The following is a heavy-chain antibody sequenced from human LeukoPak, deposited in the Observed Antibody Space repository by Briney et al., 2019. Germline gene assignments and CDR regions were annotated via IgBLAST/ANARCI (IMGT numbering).Heavy chain of an antibody. CDR2: VHYSGTI. J-gene: IGHJ4*02. Sequence: SETLSLTRTVSGDSISRYYWSWVRQSPGKGLEWIGYVHYSGTISYNPSLQSRITMSVDTSKNQFSLRLSSVTAADTAVYYCARVKYYYDGSAYSAFYYFDYWGQGTLVTVSS. CDR1: GDSISRYY. D-gene: IGHD3-22*01. V-gene: IGHV4-59*01. CDR3: ARVKYYYDGSAYSAFYYFDY.